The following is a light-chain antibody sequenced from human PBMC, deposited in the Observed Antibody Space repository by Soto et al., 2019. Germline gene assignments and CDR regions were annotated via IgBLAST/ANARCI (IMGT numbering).Light chain of an antibody. V-gene: IGKV3-20*01. Sequence: EVVMRQSPATLSVSPGEGATLSCRASQGIGDTLAWYQHKPGQTPRLLIYGASTRATGIPDRFSGSGSGTDFTLTISRLEPEDFAVYYCQEHGSSPRTFGQGTKVDIK. CDR1: QGIGDT. CDR2: GAS. CDR3: QEHGSSPRT. J-gene: IGKJ1*01.